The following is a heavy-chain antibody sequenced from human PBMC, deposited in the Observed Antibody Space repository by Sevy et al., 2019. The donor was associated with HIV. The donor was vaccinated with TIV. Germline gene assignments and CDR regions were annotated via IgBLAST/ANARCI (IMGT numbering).Heavy chain of an antibody. D-gene: IGHD6-19*01. CDR1: GGILRCYG. Sequence: ASVKVSCKASGGILRCYGISWVRQAPRQGLEWMGGIIPILGSVNYAQRFQGRVTITADESTQTAYMELGSLRSEDTAVYYCARGGGNGWYYFDYWGQEPLVTVSS. CDR2: IIPILGSV. CDR3: ARGGGNGWYYFDY. V-gene: IGHV1-69*13. J-gene: IGHJ4*02.